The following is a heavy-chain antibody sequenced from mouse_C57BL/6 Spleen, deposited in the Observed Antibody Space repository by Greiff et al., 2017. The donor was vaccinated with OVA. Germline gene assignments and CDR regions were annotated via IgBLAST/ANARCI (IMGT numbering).Heavy chain of an antibody. D-gene: IGHD2-5*01. Sequence: EVKLQESGPGLVKPSQSLSLTCSVTGYSITSGYYWNWIRQFPGNKLEWMGYISYDGSNNYNPSLKNRISITRDTSKNQFFLKLNSVTTEDTATYYCARGGSYYSNLYAMDYWGQGTSVTVSS. CDR3: ARGGSYYSNLYAMDY. CDR1: GYSITSGYY. V-gene: IGHV3-6*01. CDR2: ISYDGSN. J-gene: IGHJ4*01.